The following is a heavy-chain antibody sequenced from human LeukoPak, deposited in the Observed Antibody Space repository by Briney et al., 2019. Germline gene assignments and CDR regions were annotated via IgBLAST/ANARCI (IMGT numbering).Heavy chain of an antibody. D-gene: IGHD3-22*01. Sequence: GGSLRLSCAASGFTFSSYWMHWVRQAPGKGLAWVSRIDSDGSTTSYADSVKGRFTISRDNAKNTLFLQMNSLRAEDTAAYYCARSVYDSGGYYRVLDYWGQGTLVTVSS. CDR1: GFTFSSYW. J-gene: IGHJ4*02. V-gene: IGHV3-74*01. CDR2: IDSDGSTT. CDR3: ARSVYDSGGYYRVLDY.